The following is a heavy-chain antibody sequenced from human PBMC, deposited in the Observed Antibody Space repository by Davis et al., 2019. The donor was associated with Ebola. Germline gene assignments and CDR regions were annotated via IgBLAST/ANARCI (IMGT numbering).Heavy chain of an antibody. CDR2: IKQGGSDK. Sequence: GESLKISCAASGFTFSSYWMSWVRQAPGKGLEWVANIKQGGSDKNYVDSVKGRFTISRDNAKNSLYLQMNSLRAEDTAVYYCARDSGWSGVVSWGQGTLVTVSA. CDR1: GFTFSSYW. CDR3: ARDSGWSGVVS. V-gene: IGHV3-7*03. D-gene: IGHD6-19*01. J-gene: IGHJ5*01.